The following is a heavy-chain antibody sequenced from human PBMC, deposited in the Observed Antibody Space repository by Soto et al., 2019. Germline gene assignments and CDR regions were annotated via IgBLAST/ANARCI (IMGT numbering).Heavy chain of an antibody. J-gene: IGHJ3*02. CDR2: IYYRGIT. Sequence: SETLSLTCTVSGGSVSSGSYYWSWIRQPPGKGLEWIGYIYYRGITNFNPSSKSRVTISVDTSKDQFSLKLSSVTAAEAAVYYRAGESWEDIVVGGAAGNDDFDIWGQGTMVTVSS. D-gene: IGHD2-15*01. CDR1: GGSVSSGSYY. CDR3: AGESWEDIVVGGAAGNDDFDI. V-gene: IGHV4-61*01.